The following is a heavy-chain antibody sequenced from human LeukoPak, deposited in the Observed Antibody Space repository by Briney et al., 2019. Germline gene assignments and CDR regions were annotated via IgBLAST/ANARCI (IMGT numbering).Heavy chain of an antibody. Sequence: PSQTLSLTCAVSGGSISSGGYSWSWIRQPPGKGLEWIGYIYHSGSTYYNPSLKSRVTISVDRSKNQFSLKLSSVTAADTAVYYCARGSAVSDFWSGYYYFSDRVWFDPWGQGTLVTVSS. V-gene: IGHV4-30-2*01. D-gene: IGHD3-3*01. CDR2: IYHSGST. J-gene: IGHJ5*02. CDR1: GGSISSGGYS. CDR3: ARGSAVSDFWSGYYYFSDRVWFDP.